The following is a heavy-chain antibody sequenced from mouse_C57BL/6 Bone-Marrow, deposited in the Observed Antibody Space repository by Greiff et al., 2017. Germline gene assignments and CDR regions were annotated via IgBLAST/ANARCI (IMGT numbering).Heavy chain of an antibody. V-gene: IGHV1-81*01. CDR1: GYTFTSYG. CDR3: ARGDYCGSSYYAMDY. D-gene: IGHD1-1*01. CDR2: IYPRSGNT. Sequence: VQLVESGAELARPGASVKLSCKASGYTFTSYGISWVKQRTGQGLEWIGEIYPRSGNTYYNEKFKGKATLTADKSSSTAYMELRSLTSEDSAVYFCARGDYCGSSYYAMDYWGQGTSVTVSS. J-gene: IGHJ4*01.